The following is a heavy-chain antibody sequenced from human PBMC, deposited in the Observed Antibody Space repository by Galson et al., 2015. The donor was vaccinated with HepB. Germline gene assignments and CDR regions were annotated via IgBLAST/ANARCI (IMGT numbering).Heavy chain of an antibody. D-gene: IGHD3-10*01. Sequence: SLRLSCAASGFTFSSYGMHWVRQAPGKGLEWVAVIWYDGSNKYYADSVKGRFTISRDNSKNTLYLQMNSLRAEDTAVYYCARGSGSGRVRLEQTPPFDYWGQGTLVTVSS. CDR2: IWYDGSNK. V-gene: IGHV3-33*08. CDR3: ARGSGSGRVRLEQTPPFDY. J-gene: IGHJ4*02. CDR1: GFTFSSYG.